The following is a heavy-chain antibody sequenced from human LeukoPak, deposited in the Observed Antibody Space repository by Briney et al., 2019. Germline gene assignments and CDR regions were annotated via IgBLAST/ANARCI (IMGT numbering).Heavy chain of an antibody. D-gene: IGHD5-18*01. V-gene: IGHV3-30-3*01. CDR1: GFTFSSYA. J-gene: IGHJ4*02. Sequence: GGSLRLSCAAAGFTFSSYAMHWVRQAPGKGLEWVAVISYDGSNKYYADSVKGRFTISRDNSKNTLYLQMNSLRAEDTAVYYCARESDTAMALSFDYWGQGTLVTVPS. CDR3: ARESDTAMALSFDY. CDR2: ISYDGSNK.